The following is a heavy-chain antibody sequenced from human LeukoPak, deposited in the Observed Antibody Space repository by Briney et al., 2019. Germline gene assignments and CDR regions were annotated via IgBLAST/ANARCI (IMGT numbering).Heavy chain of an antibody. CDR2: IYSGGST. Sequence: GGSLRLSCAASGFTVSSNYMSWVRQAPGKGLEWVSVIYSGGSTYYADSVTGRFTISRDNSKNTLYLLMNSLRAEDTAVYYCAKDGLYSSSWVYYFDYWGQGTLVTVSS. CDR1: GFTVSSNY. D-gene: IGHD6-13*01. V-gene: IGHV3-53*01. J-gene: IGHJ4*02. CDR3: AKDGLYSSSWVYYFDY.